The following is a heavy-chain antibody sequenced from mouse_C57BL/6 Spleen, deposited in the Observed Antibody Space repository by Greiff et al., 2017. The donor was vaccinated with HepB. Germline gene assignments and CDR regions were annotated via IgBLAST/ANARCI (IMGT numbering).Heavy chain of an antibody. CDR1: GYAFSSYW. CDR3: AIEGDYGSRSYFDY. Sequence: VQLQQSGAELVKPGASVKISCKASGYAFSSYWMNWVKQRPGKGLEWIGQIYPGDGDTNYNGKFKGKATLTADKSSSTAYMQLSSLTSEDSAVYFCAIEGDYGSRSYFDYWGQGTTLTVSS. D-gene: IGHD1-1*01. J-gene: IGHJ2*01. V-gene: IGHV1-80*01. CDR2: IYPGDGDT.